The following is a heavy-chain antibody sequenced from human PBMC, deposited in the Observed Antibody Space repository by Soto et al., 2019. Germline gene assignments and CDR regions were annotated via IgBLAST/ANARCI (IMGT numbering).Heavy chain of an antibody. CDR3: ARDPSSFLGRVYGMDV. Sequence: HVQHVQSGAEVKKPGDSVKVSCKASGYSFTGHYMHWVRRAPGQGLEWMGWVNLNTGGTDYAQEFQGRVTMTTATSIRTVYLEVTRLKFDDTAIYYCARDPSSFLGRVYGMDVWGQGTAVTVSS. CDR1: GYSFTGHY. CDR2: VNLNTGGT. J-gene: IGHJ6*02. V-gene: IGHV1-2*02.